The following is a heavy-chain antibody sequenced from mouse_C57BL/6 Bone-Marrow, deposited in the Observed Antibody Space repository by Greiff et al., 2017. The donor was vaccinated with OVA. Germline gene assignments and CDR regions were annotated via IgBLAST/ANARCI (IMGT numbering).Heavy chain of an antibody. CDR2: IDPSDSET. CDR3: ARSYGSSSAWFAY. Sequence: QVQLQQPGAELVRPGSSVKLSCKASGYTFTSYWMHWVKQRPIQGLEWIGNIDPSDSETHYNQKFQDKATLTADKSSSTASMQLSRLTSEDSAVTYGARSYGSSSAWFAYWGQGTLVTVSA. D-gene: IGHD1-1*01. V-gene: IGHV1-52*01. J-gene: IGHJ3*01. CDR1: GYTFTSYW.